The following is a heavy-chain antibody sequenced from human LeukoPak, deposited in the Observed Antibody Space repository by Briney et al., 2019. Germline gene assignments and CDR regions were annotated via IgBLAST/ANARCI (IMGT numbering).Heavy chain of an antibody. J-gene: IGHJ5*02. V-gene: IGHV5-10-1*01. CDR2: IDPGDSCT. CDR3: ARHRALGDTAVVPTPMFWFDP. D-gene: IGHD2-2*01. CDR1: GYRFTSYW. Sequence: GESLKISCKGSGYRFTSYWITWVRQMPGKGLEWMGKIDPGDSCTTYSPSFQGHVTISADKSISTAYLEWSSLKASDTAMYYCARHRALGDTAVVPTPMFWFDPWGQGTLVTVSS.